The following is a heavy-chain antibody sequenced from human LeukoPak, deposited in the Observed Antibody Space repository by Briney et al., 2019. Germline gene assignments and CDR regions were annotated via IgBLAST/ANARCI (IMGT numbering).Heavy chain of an antibody. J-gene: IGHJ5*02. Sequence: GSLRLSCAASGFSFGSYAMGWTRQAPGQGLEWVSAISGSGSHANYAESVKGRFTISRDNSKNTLYLQMHSLIAADTAVYYCGSGPVGTTVPWGQGTLVTVSS. V-gene: IGHV3-23*01. CDR2: ISGSGSHA. CDR3: GSGPVGTTVP. CDR1: GFSFGSYA. D-gene: IGHD1-1*01.